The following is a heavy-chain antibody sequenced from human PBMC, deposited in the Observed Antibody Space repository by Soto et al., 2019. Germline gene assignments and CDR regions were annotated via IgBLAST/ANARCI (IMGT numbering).Heavy chain of an antibody. Sequence: SETLSLTCTVPGGSVTNSSYYWGWIRQSPGKGLEWIGSVYYRGRSYSKSSVKSRVTISVDTSKNRFSLSLNSVTASDTAVYFCVSQRTTVPTQAYFDYWGPGALVTVSS. CDR2: VYYRGRS. D-gene: IGHD4-17*01. CDR3: VSQRTTVPTQAYFDY. V-gene: IGHV4-39*01. CDR1: GGSVTNSSYY. J-gene: IGHJ4*02.